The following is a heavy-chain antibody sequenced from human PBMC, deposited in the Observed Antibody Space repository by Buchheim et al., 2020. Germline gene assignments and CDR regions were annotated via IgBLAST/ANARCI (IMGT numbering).Heavy chain of an antibody. CDR2: IWYDGSNK. D-gene: IGHD4/OR15-4a*01. CDR1: GFTFSSYG. Sequence: QVQLVESGGGVVQPGRSLRLSCAASGFTFSSYGMHWVRQAPGKGLEWVAVIWYDGSNKYYADSVKGRFTISRDNSKNTLYLQMNSLRAEDTAVYYCARAPGYGGYYYYGMDVWGQGTT. J-gene: IGHJ6*02. CDR3: ARAPGYGGYYYYGMDV. V-gene: IGHV3-33*01.